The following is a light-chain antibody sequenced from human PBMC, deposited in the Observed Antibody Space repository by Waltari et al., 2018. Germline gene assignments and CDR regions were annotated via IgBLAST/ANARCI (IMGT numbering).Light chain of an antibody. J-gene: IGKJ4*01. V-gene: IGKV3-11*01. CDR3: QQRSNLLT. Sequence: EVVLTQTPATLSLSPGERVTLSCRASQSVNNFVGWYQQKSGQAPRLLIYDASNRAAGIPARFSGSGSGTEFTLTITSLEPEDFAIYYCQQRSNLLTFGGGTKVEIK. CDR1: QSVNNF. CDR2: DAS.